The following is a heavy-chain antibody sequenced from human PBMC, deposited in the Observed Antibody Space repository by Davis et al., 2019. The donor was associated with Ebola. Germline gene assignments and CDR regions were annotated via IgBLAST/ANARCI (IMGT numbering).Heavy chain of an antibody. Sequence: ASVKVSCKASGYTFTGYYMHWVRQAPGQGLEWMGIINPSGGSTSYAQKFQGRVTMTRDTSTSTVYMELSSLRSEDTAVYYCARDTMIVVVPYYYYGMDVWGQGTTVTVSS. J-gene: IGHJ6*02. CDR2: INPSGGST. CDR1: GYTFTGYY. V-gene: IGHV1-46*01. CDR3: ARDTMIVVVPYYYYGMDV. D-gene: IGHD3-22*01.